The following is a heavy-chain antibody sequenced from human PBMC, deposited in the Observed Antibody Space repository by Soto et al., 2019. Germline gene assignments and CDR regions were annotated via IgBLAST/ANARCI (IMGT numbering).Heavy chain of an antibody. CDR2: IIPIFGTA. D-gene: IGHD3-3*01. CDR1: GGTFSSYA. J-gene: IGHJ3*02. CDR3: ARVGFSSHAFDI. V-gene: IGHV1-69*13. Sequence: SVKVSCKASGGTFSSYAISWVRQAPGQGLEWMGGIIPIFGTANYAQKFQGRVTITADESTSTAYMELSSLRSEDTAVYYCARVGFSSHAFDIWGQGTMVTVSS.